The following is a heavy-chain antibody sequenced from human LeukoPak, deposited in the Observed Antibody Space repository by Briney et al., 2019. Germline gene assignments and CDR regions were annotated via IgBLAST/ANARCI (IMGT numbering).Heavy chain of an antibody. CDR1: GYTFTSYG. D-gene: IGHD2-15*01. J-gene: IGHJ6*02. Sequence: ASVKVSCKASGYTFTSYGISWVRQAPGQGLEWMGWISAYNGNTNYAQKFQGRVTMTRDTSTSTVYMELSRLRSEDTAVYYCAREEMYCSGGRCYPGRVYYYYGMDVWGQGTTVTVSS. CDR2: ISAYNGNT. CDR3: AREEMYCSGGRCYPGRVYYYYGMDV. V-gene: IGHV1-18*01.